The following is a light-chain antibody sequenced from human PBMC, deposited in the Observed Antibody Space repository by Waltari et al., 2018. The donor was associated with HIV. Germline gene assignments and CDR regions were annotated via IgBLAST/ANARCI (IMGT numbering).Light chain of an antibody. CDR2: KAS. Sequence: DVQMTQSPSTMSASIGDRVSITCRASQNVGNWLAWYQQQPGKAPSLLISKASTLQIGVPTNFSGSGSGTHFTLTISGLRPDDFATYYCQQYNKFPITFGQGTKL. V-gene: IGKV1-5*03. CDR3: QQYNKFPIT. CDR1: QNVGNW. J-gene: IGKJ2*01.